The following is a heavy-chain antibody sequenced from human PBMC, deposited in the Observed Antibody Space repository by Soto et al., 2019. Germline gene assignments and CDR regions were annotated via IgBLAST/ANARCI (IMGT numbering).Heavy chain of an antibody. CDR1: GFTFSSYG. Sequence: QVQLVESGGGVVQPGRSLGRSCAASGFTFSSYGMHWVRQAPGKGLEWVAVIWYDGSNKYYADSVKGRFTISRDNSKNTLYLQMNSLRAEDTAVYYCAREGYYYDSSGYLGYYYYYGMDVWGQGTTVTVSS. V-gene: IGHV3-33*01. D-gene: IGHD3-22*01. CDR2: IWYDGSNK. CDR3: AREGYYYDSSGYLGYYYYYGMDV. J-gene: IGHJ6*02.